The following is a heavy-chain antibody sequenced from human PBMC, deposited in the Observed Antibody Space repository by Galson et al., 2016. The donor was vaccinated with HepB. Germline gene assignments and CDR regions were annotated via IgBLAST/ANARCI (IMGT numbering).Heavy chain of an antibody. D-gene: IGHD4-17*01. Sequence: SLRLSCAASGFNVSNNYMNWVRQAPGKGLEWVSVIYIGGSPYYADSVEGRFTISRDNSKKTLYLQMNNLGVEDTAVYYCARGRPIAQPTGNAFDIWGRGTMVTVSS. J-gene: IGHJ3*02. V-gene: IGHV3-53*01. CDR2: IYIGGSP. CDR3: ARGRPIAQPTGNAFDI. CDR1: GFNVSNNY.